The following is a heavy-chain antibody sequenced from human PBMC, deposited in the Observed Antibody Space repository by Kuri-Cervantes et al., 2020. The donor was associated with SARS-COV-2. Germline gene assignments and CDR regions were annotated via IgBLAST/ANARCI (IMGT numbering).Heavy chain of an antibody. Sequence: GESLKISCTASGFTFGDYAMSWVRQAPGKGLEWVSYISFSGSYMYYADSVKGRFTISRDNAKNSVYLQMDSLRAEDTALYYCTRRRDGYNQGYFDLWGQGTLVTVSS. CDR3: TRRRDGYNQGYFDL. V-gene: IGHV3-21*01. D-gene: IGHD5-24*01. CDR1: GFTFGDYA. CDR2: ISFSGSYM. J-gene: IGHJ4*02.